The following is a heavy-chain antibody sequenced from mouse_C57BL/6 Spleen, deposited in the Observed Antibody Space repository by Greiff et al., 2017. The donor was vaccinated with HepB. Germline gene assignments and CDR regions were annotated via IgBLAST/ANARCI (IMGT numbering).Heavy chain of an antibody. CDR2: ISYDGSN. J-gene: IGHJ3*01. V-gene: IGHV3-6*01. CDR3: ARGHSSNSWFAY. CDR1: GYSITSGYY. D-gene: IGHD2-5*01. Sequence: EVQVVESGPGLVKPSQSLSLTCSVTGYSITSGYYWNWIRQFPGNKLEWMGYISYDGSNNYNPSLKNRISITRDTSKNQFFLKLNSVTTEDTATYYCARGHSSNSWFAYWGQGTLVTVSA.